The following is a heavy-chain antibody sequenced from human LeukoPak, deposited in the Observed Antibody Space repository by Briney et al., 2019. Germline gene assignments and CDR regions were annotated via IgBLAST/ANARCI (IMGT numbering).Heavy chain of an antibody. CDR2: ISYDGSNK. D-gene: IGHD5-18*01. CDR1: GFTFSSYG. Sequence: GRSLRLSCAASGFTFSSYGMHWVRQAPGKGLEWVAVISYDGSNKYYADSVKGRFTISRDNSKNTLYLQMNSLRAEDTAVYYCATDKDTAMTFDYWGQGTLVTVSS. V-gene: IGHV3-30*03. J-gene: IGHJ4*02. CDR3: ATDKDTAMTFDY.